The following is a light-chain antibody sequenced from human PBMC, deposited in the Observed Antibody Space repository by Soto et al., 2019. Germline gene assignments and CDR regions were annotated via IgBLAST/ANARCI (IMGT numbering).Light chain of an antibody. J-gene: IGKJ4*01. V-gene: IGKV3-15*01. CDR1: QSVSSSY. CDR3: QQYNIWPLT. CDR2: GAS. Sequence: EIVMTQSPGTLSLSPGERATLSCRASQSVSSSYLAWYQQKPGQAPRLLIYGASTRATGITARFSGSGSGTEFTLTISGLQSEDFAVYCCQQYNIWPLTFGGGTKVDIK.